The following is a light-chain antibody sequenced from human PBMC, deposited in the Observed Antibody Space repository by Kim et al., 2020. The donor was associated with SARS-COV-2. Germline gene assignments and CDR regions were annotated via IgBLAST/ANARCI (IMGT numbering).Light chain of an antibody. CDR2: DAS. Sequence: IVLTQSPATLSLSPAERATLSCRASQSVSRYLAWYQKKPGQAPWLLIYDASNRATGIPARFSGSGSGTDFTLAISSLESEDFAVYYCQPPTLLYTFGQGTKLE. CDR1: QSVSRY. J-gene: IGKJ2*01. CDR3: QPPTLLYT. V-gene: IGKV3-11*01.